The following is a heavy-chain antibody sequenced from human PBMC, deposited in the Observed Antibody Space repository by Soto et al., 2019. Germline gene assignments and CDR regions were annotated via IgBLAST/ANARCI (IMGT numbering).Heavy chain of an antibody. CDR2: IDPSDSHT. D-gene: IGHD4-4*01. J-gene: IGHJ4*01. CDR3: ERRPISRLHDFDY. V-gene: IGHV5-10-1*01. CDR1: GYSFTSYR. Sequence: GESLKISCKGSGYSFTSYRIYWVRQMPGKGLQWMGMIDPSDSHTNYSPTFQGHVTISDDKSISTAYLQWNSLKASDTAMYYCERRPISRLHDFDYWGHGTPVTVSS.